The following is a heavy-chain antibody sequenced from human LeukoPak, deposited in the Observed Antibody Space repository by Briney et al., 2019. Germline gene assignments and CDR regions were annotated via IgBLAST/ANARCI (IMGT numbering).Heavy chain of an antibody. Sequence: PSETLSLTCAVYGGSFSGYYWTWIRQPPGKGLEWIGEIKHSGSINYNPSLKSRVTISVDTSKNQFSLKLSSVTAADTAVYYCAIKPPSGWFGTGWLDPWGQGTLVTVSS. V-gene: IGHV4-34*01. D-gene: IGHD3-10*01. CDR2: IKHSGSI. CDR3: AIKPPSGWFGTGWLDP. J-gene: IGHJ5*02. CDR1: GGSFSGYY.